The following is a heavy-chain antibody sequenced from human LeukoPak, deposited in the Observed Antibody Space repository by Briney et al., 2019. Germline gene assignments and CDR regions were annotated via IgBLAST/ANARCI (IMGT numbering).Heavy chain of an antibody. Sequence: ASVMVSCKASGYTFTSYGISWVRQAPGQGLEWMGWISAYNGNTNYAQKLQGRVTMTTDTSTSTAYMELRSLRSDDTAVYYCARDLGYSSDWPGYYYYGMDVWGQGTTVTVSS. V-gene: IGHV1-18*01. CDR2: ISAYNGNT. CDR3: ARDLGYSSDWPGYYYYGMDV. CDR1: GYTFTSYG. J-gene: IGHJ6*02. D-gene: IGHD6-19*01.